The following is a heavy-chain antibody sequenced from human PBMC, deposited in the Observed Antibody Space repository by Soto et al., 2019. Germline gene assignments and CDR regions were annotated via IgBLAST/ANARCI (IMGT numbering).Heavy chain of an antibody. J-gene: IGHJ4*02. V-gene: IGHV3-7*01. Sequence: GGSLRLSCAASGFTFSSYWMSWVRQAPGKGLEWVANIKQDGSEKYYVDSVKGRFTISRDNAKNSLYLQMNSLRAEDTAVYYCATDPVRELMVYAQNTPPPNWGQGTLVTVSS. D-gene: IGHD2-8*01. CDR2: IKQDGSEK. CDR1: GFTFSSYW. CDR3: ATDPVRELMVYAQNTPPPN.